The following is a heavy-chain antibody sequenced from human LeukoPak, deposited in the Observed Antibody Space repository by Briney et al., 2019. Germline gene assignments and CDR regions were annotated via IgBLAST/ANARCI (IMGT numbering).Heavy chain of an antibody. Sequence: GGSLRLSCAASGFALSSHWMTWVRQVPGRGPEWVANVNRDGSETYYLDSVKGRFTNSKDNAKNSLYLQMNSLRAEDTALYHCARNNGMDVWGQGTTVIVSS. J-gene: IGHJ6*02. V-gene: IGHV3-7*03. CDR2: VNRDGSET. CDR1: GFALSSHW. CDR3: ARNNGMDV.